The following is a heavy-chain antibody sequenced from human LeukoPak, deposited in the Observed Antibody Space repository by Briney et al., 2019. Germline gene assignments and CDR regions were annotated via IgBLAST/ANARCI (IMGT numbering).Heavy chain of an antibody. CDR2: ISSSSSTI. V-gene: IGHV3-48*01. D-gene: IGHD1-26*01. Sequence: GGSLRLSCAASGFTVSSNYMSWVRQAPGKGLEWVSYISSSSSTIYYADSVKGRFTISRDNAKNSLYLQMNSLRAEDTAVYYCARGSRGSYFFRYWGQGTLVTVSS. J-gene: IGHJ4*02. CDR1: GFTVSSNY. CDR3: ARGSRGSYFFRY.